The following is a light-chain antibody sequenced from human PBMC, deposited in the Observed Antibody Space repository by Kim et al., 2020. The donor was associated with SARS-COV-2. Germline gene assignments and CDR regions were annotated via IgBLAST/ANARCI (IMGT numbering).Light chain of an antibody. CDR1: QGINNY. J-gene: IGKJ4*01. CDR2: SAS. CDR3: LQHRFYPHT. Sequence: TSVGDRVTITCRASQGINNYLNWYQQKPGKVPNRLIYSASNLQNGVPPRFSGSGSGTEFTLTISSLQPEDVATYFCLQHRFYPHTFSGGTKVDIK. V-gene: IGKV1-17*01.